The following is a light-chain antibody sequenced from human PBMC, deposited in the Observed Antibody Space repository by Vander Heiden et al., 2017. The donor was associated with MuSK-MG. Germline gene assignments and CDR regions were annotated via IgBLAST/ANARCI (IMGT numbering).Light chain of an antibody. Sequence: QSVPTQPPSVSAAPGPRVTISCTGSSPNTGAGYDVHWYQQLPGTAHKRVIFINSNRPSGAPDRVACSKSGTSDSPAITGLQAEDEAEDDCQCYASGLSGVGFGGGTKLAVL. CDR3: QCYASGLSGVG. CDR1: SPNTGAGYD. J-gene: IGLJ3*02. V-gene: IGLV1-40*01. CDR2: INS.